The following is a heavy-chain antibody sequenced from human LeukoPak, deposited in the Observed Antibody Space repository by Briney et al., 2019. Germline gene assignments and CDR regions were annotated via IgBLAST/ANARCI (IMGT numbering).Heavy chain of an antibody. D-gene: IGHD1-26*01. Sequence: GGSLRLSCSASGFISSTSAMNWVRQAPGKGLEWVSSMNYVGSHIYYRDSVKGRFTISRDNAKNSVYLQMNNLRAADTALYYCTRDPAYYLRYGYFDYWGQGILVTVSS. J-gene: IGHJ4*02. CDR3: TRDPAYYLRYGYFDY. CDR2: MNYVGSHI. V-gene: IGHV3-21*01. CDR1: GFISSTSA.